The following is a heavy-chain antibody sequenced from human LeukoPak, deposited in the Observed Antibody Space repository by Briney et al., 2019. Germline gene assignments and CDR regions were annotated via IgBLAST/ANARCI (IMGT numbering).Heavy chain of an antibody. CDR2: LYYSGTT. J-gene: IGHJ2*01. CDR3: TRDVNQGV. D-gene: IGHD1-14*01. V-gene: IGHV4-39*07. CDR1: GASISSGSYS. Sequence: SETLSLTCTVSGASISSGSYSWGWIRQPPGMGLEWIGNLYYSGTTYSNPSLKSRVTISADTSKNHISLNLTSVTAADTAVYYCTRDVNQGVWGRGTLVTVSS.